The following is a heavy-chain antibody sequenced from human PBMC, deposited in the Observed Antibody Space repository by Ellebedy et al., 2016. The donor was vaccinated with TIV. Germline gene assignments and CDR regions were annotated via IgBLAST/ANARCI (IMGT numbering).Heavy chain of an antibody. D-gene: IGHD6-19*01. CDR3: ASGAGWLIDY. CDR2: IKKDGSET. V-gene: IGHV3-7*01. J-gene: IGHJ4*02. CDR1: GFTFSTSW. Sequence: PGGSLRLSCAGSGFTFSTSWINWVRQAPGKGLEWVANIKKDGSETYYVDSVKGRFTISRDNAKNSVYLQMNSLRVEDTAVYYCASGAGWLIDYWGQGTLATVSS.